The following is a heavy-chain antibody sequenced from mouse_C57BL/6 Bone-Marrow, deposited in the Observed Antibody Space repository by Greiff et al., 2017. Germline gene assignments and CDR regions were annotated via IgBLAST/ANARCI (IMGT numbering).Heavy chain of an antibody. CDR3: AIYYGYEKDY. Sequence: VQLQQSGAELVRPGTSVKVSCKASGYAFTNYLIEWVKQRPGQGLEWIGVINPGSGGTNYNEKFKGKATLTADKSSSTAYMQLSSLTSEDSAVYFCAIYYGYEKDYWGQGTTLTVSS. D-gene: IGHD2-2*01. V-gene: IGHV1-54*01. CDR1: GYAFTNYL. J-gene: IGHJ2*01. CDR2: INPGSGGT.